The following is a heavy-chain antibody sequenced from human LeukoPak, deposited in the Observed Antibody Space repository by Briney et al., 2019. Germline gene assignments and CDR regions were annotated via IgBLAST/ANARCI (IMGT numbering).Heavy chain of an antibody. J-gene: IGHJ5*02. CDR3: VRGEAGDFDP. V-gene: IGHV4-38-2*01. CDR1: GYSISRGYY. Sequence: SETLSLTCAVSGYSISRGYYWGWVPQAPGKRPQWIGSVHESGSPCYNTSLRSRVTISLDTSQNQLSLNLTSVTAADSAIYYCVRGEAGDFDPWGQGTLVTVSS. D-gene: IGHD2/OR15-2a*01. CDR2: VHESGSP.